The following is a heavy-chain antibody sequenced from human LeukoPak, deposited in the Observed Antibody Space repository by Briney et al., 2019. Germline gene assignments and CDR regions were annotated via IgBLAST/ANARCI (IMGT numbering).Heavy chain of an antibody. J-gene: IGHJ4*02. D-gene: IGHD2-15*01. CDR2: INHSGST. CDR3: ARGYCSGGSCFPNRRRIHFDY. CDR1: GFTFSSYA. V-gene: IGHV4-34*01. Sequence: GSLRLSCAASGFTFSSYAMSWIRQPPGKGLEWIGEINHSGSTNYNPSLKSRVTISVDTSKNQFSLKLSSVTAADTAVYYCARGYCSGGSCFPNRRRIHFDYWGQGTLVTVSS.